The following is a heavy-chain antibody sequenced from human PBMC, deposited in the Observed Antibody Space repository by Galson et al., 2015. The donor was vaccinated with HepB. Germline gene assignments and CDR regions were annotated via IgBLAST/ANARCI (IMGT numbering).Heavy chain of an antibody. J-gene: IGHJ6*02. D-gene: IGHD3-3*01. CDR2: ISYDGSNK. CDR1: GFTFSSYG. V-gene: IGHV3-30*18. CDR3: AKGDDYDFWSGYQGGMDV. Sequence: SLRLSCAASGFTFSSYGMHWVRQAPGKGLEWVAVISYDGSNKYYADSVKGRFTISRDNSENTLYLQMNSLRAEDTAVYYCAKGDDYDFWSGYQGGMDVWGQGTTVTVSS.